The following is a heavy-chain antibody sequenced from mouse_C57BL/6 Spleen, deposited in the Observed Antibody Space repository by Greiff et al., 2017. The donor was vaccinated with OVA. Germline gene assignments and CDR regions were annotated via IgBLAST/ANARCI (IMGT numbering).Heavy chain of an antibody. CDR1: GFTFTDYY. V-gene: IGHV7-3*01. Sequence: EVQGVESGGGLVQPGGSLSLSCAASGFTFTDYYMSWVRQPPGKALEWLGFIRNKANGYTTEYSASVKGRFTISRDNSQSILYLQMNTLRAEDSATYYCARSPIYYDQAGFAYWGQGTLVTVSA. J-gene: IGHJ3*01. CDR3: ARSPIYYDQAGFAY. CDR2: IRNKANGYTT. D-gene: IGHD2-4*01.